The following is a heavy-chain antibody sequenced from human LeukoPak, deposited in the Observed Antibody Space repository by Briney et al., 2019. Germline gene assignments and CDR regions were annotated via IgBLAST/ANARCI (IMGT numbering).Heavy chain of an antibody. V-gene: IGHV3-74*01. CDR1: GFTFSSYW. Sequence: PGGSLRLSCAASGFTFSSYWMHWVRQAPGKGLMWVSRINSDGSSTSYADSVKGRFTISRDNAKNTLYLQMNSLRAEDTAVYYCARDYDESGSPRFDYWGQGTLVTVSS. D-gene: IGHD1-26*01. CDR2: INSDGSST. J-gene: IGHJ4*02. CDR3: ARDYDESGSPRFDY.